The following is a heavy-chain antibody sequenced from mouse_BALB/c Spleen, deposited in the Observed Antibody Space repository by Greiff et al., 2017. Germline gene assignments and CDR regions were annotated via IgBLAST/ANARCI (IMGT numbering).Heavy chain of an antibody. CDR1: GFTFSSYW. Sequence: EVMLVESGGGLVQPGGSMKLSCVASGFTFSSYWMSWVRQSPEKGLEWVAEIRLKSDNYATHYAESVKGKFTISRDDSKSRLYLQMNSLRAEDTGIYYCTIGAHDGYYAYAMDYWGQGTSVTVSS. CDR2: IRLKSDNYAT. D-gene: IGHD2-3*01. V-gene: IGHV6-6*02. J-gene: IGHJ4*01. CDR3: TIGAHDGYYAYAMDY.